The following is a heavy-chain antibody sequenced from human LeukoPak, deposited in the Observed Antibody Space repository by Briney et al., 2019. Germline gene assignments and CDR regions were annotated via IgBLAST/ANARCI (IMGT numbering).Heavy chain of an antibody. V-gene: IGHV1-2*02. CDR1: GYTFTGYY. CDR3: ARCHYYYDSSGYYQGWFDP. D-gene: IGHD3-22*01. Sequence: GASVKVSCKASGYTFTGYYMHWVRQAPGQGLEWMGWINPNSGGTNYAQKFQGRVTMTRDTSISTAYMELSRLRSDDTAVYYCARCHYYYDSSGYYQGWFDPWGQGTLVTVSS. J-gene: IGHJ5*02. CDR2: INPNSGGT.